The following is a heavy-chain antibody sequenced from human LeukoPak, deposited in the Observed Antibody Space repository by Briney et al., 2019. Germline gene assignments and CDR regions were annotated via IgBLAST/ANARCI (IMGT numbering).Heavy chain of an antibody. CDR3: ARTLWRNWFDP. V-gene: IGHV4-30-4*01. CDR2: IYYSGST. J-gene: IGHJ5*02. Sequence: SETLSLTCTVSGGSISSGDYYWSWIRQPPGKGLEWIGYIYYSGSTYYNPSLKSRVTISVDTSKNQFSLKLSSVTDADTAVYYCARTLWRNWFDPWGQGTLVTVSS. D-gene: IGHD3-16*01. CDR1: GGSISSGDYY.